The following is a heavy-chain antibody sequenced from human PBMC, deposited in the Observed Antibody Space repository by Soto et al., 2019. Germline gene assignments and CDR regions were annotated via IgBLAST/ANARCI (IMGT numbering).Heavy chain of an antibody. CDR3: ARVDSSGSYFDY. CDR2: IYYSGST. J-gene: IGHJ4*02. V-gene: IGHV4-30-4*02. CDR1: GGSISSGDYY. Sequence: PSETLSLTCTVSGGSISSGDYYWSWIRQPPGKGLEWIGYIYYSGSTYYNPSLKSRVTISVDTSKNQFSLKLISVTAADTAMYYCARVDSSGSYFDYWGQGTLVTVSS. D-gene: IGHD3-22*01.